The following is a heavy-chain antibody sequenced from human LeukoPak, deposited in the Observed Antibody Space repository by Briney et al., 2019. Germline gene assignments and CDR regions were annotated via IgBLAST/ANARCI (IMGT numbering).Heavy chain of an antibody. Sequence: PGGSLRLSCAASGFTFSSYWMHWVRQAPGKGLVWVSRINTDGSSTSYADSVKGRFTISRDNAKNTLYLQMNSLRAEDTAVYYCAREPVTRYYCYMDVWGKGTTVTVSS. J-gene: IGHJ6*03. CDR3: AREPVTRYYCYMDV. V-gene: IGHV3-74*01. D-gene: IGHD4-11*01. CDR2: INTDGSST. CDR1: GFTFSSYW.